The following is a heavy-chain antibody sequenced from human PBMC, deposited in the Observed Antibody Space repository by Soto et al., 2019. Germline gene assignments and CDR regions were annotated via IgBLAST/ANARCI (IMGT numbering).Heavy chain of an antibody. J-gene: IGHJ3*02. CDR2: ISWNSGSI. V-gene: IGHV3-9*01. CDR1: GFTFDDYA. Sequence: EVQLVESGGGLVQPGRSLRLSCAASGFTFDDYAMHWVRQAPGKGLEWVSGISWNSGSIGYADSVKGRFTISRDNAKNSLYLQMTSLRAEDTALYYCAKDFRYSSGFDAFDIWGQGTMVTVSS. CDR3: AKDFRYSSGFDAFDI. D-gene: IGHD6-19*01.